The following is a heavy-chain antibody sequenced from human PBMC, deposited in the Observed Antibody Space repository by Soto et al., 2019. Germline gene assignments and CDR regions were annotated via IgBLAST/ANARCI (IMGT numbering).Heavy chain of an antibody. J-gene: IGHJ3*02. D-gene: IGHD1-7*01. CDR2: IYHSGMT. V-gene: IGHV4-31*03. CDR1: GGSISTGGYY. CDR3: ATVRCELHDAFNI. Sequence: QVQLQESGPGLVKSSQTLSLTCTVSGGSISTGGYYWSWIRQRPGRGLECIGYIYHSGMTFSNPSLQSRVAISIDTAQNLCSLKLSSVTAADTAVYYCATVRCELHDAFNIWGHGTMVSVSS.